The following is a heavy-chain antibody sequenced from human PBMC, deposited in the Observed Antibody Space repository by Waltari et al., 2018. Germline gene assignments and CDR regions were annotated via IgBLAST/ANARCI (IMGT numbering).Heavy chain of an antibody. D-gene: IGHD3-3*01. J-gene: IGHJ2*01. CDR1: GYTFTSYG. Sequence: QVQLVQSGAEVKKPGASVKVSCKASGYTFTSYGISWVRQAPGQGLEWMGWISAYNGNTNYAQKLHGRVTMTTDTSTSTAYMELRSLRSDDTAVYYCARDRVTIFGVVIISSWYFDLWGRDTLVTVSS. V-gene: IGHV1-18*01. CDR3: ARDRVTIFGVVIISSWYFDL. CDR2: ISAYNGNT.